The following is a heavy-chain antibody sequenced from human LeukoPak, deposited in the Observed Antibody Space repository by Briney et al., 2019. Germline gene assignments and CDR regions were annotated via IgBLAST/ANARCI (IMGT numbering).Heavy chain of an antibody. CDR3: ARDRLGSSGYDY. CDR2: IIPIFGTA. D-gene: IGHD3-22*01. J-gene: IGHJ4*02. CDR1: GGTFSSYA. Sequence: SVKVSCKASGGTFSSYAISWVRQAPGQGLEWMGRIIPIFGTANYAQKFQGRVTITTDESTSTAYMELSSLRSEDTAVYYCARDRLGSSGYDYWGQGTLVTVSS. V-gene: IGHV1-69*05.